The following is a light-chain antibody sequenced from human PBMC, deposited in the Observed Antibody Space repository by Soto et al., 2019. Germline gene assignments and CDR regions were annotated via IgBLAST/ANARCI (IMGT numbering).Light chain of an antibody. Sequence: MPQSPPTLSVSPGQRGTRSCRASQSVSANLVWYQQKPGQPPRLLIYGASTRASGTPARFSGSGSGTEFTLTISSLQSEDFAVYYCQQYNNWPPLTFGGGTKVDIK. CDR2: GAS. J-gene: IGKJ4*01. CDR1: QSVSAN. CDR3: QQYNNWPPLT. V-gene: IGKV3-15*01.